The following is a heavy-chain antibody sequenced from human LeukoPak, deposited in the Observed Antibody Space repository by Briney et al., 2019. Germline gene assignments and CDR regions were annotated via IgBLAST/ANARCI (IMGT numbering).Heavy chain of an antibody. D-gene: IGHD3-9*01. V-gene: IGHV3-30*18. J-gene: IGHJ6*02. CDR3: AKDYDILTTYYYGMDV. Sequence: GRSLRLSCAASGFTFSSYGMHWVRQAQGKGLEWVAVISYDGSNKYYADSVKGRFTISRDNSKNTLYLQMNSLRAEDTAVYYCAKDYDILTTYYYGMDVWGRGTTVTVSS. CDR1: GFTFSSYG. CDR2: ISYDGSNK.